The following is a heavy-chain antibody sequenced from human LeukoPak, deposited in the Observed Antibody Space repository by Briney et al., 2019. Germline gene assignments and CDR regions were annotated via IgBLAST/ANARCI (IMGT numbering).Heavy chain of an antibody. V-gene: IGHV3-21*04. CDR2: ITTSGGDS. CDR1: GFIFSSYA. Sequence: GGSLRLSCEASGFIFSSYAMNWVRQAPGKGLEWVSSITTSGGDSFYAYSVKGRFTISRDNAKNSLYLQMSNLRAEDTAVYFCARGGGLDVWGQGATVTVSS. J-gene: IGHJ6*02. D-gene: IGHD3-16*01. CDR3: ARGGGLDV.